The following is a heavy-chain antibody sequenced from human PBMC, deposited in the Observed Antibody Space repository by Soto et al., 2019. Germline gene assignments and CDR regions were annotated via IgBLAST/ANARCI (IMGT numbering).Heavy chain of an antibody. Sequence: ASVKVSCKASGYTFTSYDINWVRQATGQGLEWMGWMNPNSANTGYAQKFQGRVTMTRNTSISTVYMELSSLRSEDTAVYYCARDLLAAAVLFLVYYYSSVMAFGVKGTTVPVSS. CDR1: GYTFTSYD. CDR2: MNPNSANT. V-gene: IGHV1-8*01. J-gene: IGHJ6*04. CDR3: ARDLLAAAVLFLVYYYSSVMAF. D-gene: IGHD6-13*01.